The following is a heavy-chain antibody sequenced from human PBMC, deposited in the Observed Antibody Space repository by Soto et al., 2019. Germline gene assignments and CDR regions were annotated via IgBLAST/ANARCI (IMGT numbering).Heavy chain of an antibody. Sequence: SETLSLTCTDSGGSISSGGYYWSWIRQHPGKGLEWIGYIYYSGSTYYNPSLKSRVTISVDTSKNQFSLKLSSVTAADTAVYYCARGVRQLNDYWGQGTLVTVS. CDR3: ARGVRQLNDY. D-gene: IGHD5-18*01. J-gene: IGHJ4*02. V-gene: IGHV4-31*03. CDR2: IYYSGST. CDR1: GGSISSGGYY.